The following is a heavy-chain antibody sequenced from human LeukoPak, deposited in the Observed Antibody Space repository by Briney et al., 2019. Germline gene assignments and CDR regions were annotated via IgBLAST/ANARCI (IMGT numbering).Heavy chain of an antibody. CDR2: IRNKPDSYTT. CDR3: AKAGRE. CDR1: GFTFSDYH. D-gene: IGHD1-26*01. J-gene: IGHJ4*02. Sequence: GGSLRLSCAASGFTFSDYHMDWVRQAPGKGLEWVGRIRNKPDSYTTMFAASVKGRFTISRDDSKNSLYLQMDSLKTEDTAVYYCAKAGREWGQGAKVTVSS. V-gene: IGHV3-72*01.